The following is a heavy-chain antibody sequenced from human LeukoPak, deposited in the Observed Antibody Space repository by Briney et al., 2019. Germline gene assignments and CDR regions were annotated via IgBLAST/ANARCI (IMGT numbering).Heavy chain of an antibody. D-gene: IGHD3-9*01. CDR2: ISGYNGNT. CDR1: GYTFTSYA. V-gene: IGHV1-18*01. J-gene: IGHJ5*02. Sequence: GASVKVSCKASGYTFTSYAMHWVRQAPGQRLEWMGWISGYNGNTNYAQKFQGRVTMTTDTSTNTAYMELRSLRSDDTAVYYCTREATGYSWFDPWGQGTLVTVSS. CDR3: TREATGYSWFDP.